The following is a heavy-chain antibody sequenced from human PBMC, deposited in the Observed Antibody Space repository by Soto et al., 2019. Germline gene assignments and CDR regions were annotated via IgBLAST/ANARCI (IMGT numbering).Heavy chain of an antibody. D-gene: IGHD4-4*01. Sequence: GGSLRLSCAASAFTFSSDAMSWVRQAPGRGLEWVSAISGGSGGIFYADSAKGRFTISRDNSKNMLYLQMNNLRAEDTAVYYCAKGTVTTPTGGFDPWGQGTLVTVSS. CDR2: ISGGSGGI. V-gene: IGHV3-23*01. CDR3: AKGTVTTPTGGFDP. CDR1: AFTFSSDA. J-gene: IGHJ5*02.